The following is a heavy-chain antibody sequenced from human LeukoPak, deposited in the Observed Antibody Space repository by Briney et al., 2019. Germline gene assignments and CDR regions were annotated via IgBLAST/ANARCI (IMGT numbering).Heavy chain of an antibody. CDR3: ARSLLTRFDP. CDR2: IYTSGST. J-gene: IGHJ5*02. V-gene: IGHV4-4*07. Sequence: SETLSLTCTVSGGSISSYYWSWILQPAGKGLEWIGRIYTSGSTNYNPSLKSRVTISVDKSKKQFSLKLSSVTAADTAVYYCARSLLTRFDPWGQGTLVTVSS. CDR1: GGSISSYY.